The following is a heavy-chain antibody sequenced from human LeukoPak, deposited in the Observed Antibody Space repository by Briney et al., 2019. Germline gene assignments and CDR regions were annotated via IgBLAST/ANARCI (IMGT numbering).Heavy chain of an antibody. D-gene: IGHD5-12*01. Sequence: ASVKVSCKASGYTFTDYFIHCVRQAPGQGLEWIGYIDPNTGGTHFAKSFQGGVTMTRDTSLNTVYMEVNSLTSDDTAVYYCAREKQFSGYDMDAWGQGTTVTVSS. J-gene: IGHJ6*01. CDR2: IDPNTGGT. CDR1: GYTFTDYF. CDR3: AREKQFSGYDMDA. V-gene: IGHV1-2*02.